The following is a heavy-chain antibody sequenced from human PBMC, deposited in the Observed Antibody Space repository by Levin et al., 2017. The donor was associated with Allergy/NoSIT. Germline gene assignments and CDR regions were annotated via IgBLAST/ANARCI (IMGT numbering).Heavy chain of an antibody. CDR1: GYTFTSYY. J-gene: IGHJ3*02. CDR2: INPSSGRI. D-gene: IGHD6-19*01. Sequence: WASVKVSCKASGYTFTSYYIHWVRQAPGQGLEWMAIINPSSGRITYAQKFQGRVTMTRDTSTSTVYMELNSLRSEDTAVYYCARDSTEVAGTGGAFDIWGQGTMVTVSS. CDR3: ARDSTEVAGTGGAFDI. V-gene: IGHV1-46*01.